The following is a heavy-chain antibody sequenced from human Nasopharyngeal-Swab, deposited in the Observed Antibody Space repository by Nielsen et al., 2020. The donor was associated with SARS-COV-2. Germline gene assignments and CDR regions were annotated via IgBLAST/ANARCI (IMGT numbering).Heavy chain of an antibody. D-gene: IGHD3-22*01. Sequence: GESLKISCAASGFTLSSYWMTWVRQAPGKGLEWVATIKNDGSETYYGDSVKGRFTISRDNAWNSMHLQMNNLRADDTAEYYCARDHYYESSGFFGALHLWGQGTMVTVSS. CDR2: IKNDGSET. CDR1: GFTLSSYW. V-gene: IGHV3-7*01. CDR3: ARDHYYESSGFFGALHL. J-gene: IGHJ3*01.